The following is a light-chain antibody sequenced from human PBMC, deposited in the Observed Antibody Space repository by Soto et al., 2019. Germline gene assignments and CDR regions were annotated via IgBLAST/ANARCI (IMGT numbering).Light chain of an antibody. Sequence: DIVMTQSPDSLAVSLGERATINCKSSQSVLYSSNNKNYLVWYQQKPGQPPKLLIYWASTRESGVPDRFSGSGSGTDFTPTISSLQAEDVAVYYCQQYYSTPLTFGGGTKVEIK. CDR1: QSVLYSSNNKNY. J-gene: IGKJ4*01. V-gene: IGKV4-1*01. CDR2: WAS. CDR3: QQYYSTPLT.